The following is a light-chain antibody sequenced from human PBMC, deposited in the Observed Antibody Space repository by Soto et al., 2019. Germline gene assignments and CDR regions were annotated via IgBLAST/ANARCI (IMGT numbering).Light chain of an antibody. V-gene: IGKV1-5*01. CDR2: DAS. J-gene: IGKJ2*01. Sequence: DIPMTQSPSTLSASVGDRVTITCRASQSINGWLAWYQQKPGKAPKLLIYDASILQSGVPSRFSGSRSGTEFTLTITSLQPEDFATYYCQHYNTCLFGQGTKLEI. CDR3: QHYNTCL. CDR1: QSINGW.